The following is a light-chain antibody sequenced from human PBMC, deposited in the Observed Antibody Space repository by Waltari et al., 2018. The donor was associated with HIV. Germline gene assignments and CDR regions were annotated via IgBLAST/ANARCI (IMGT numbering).Light chain of an antibody. CDR1: QGISDY. CDR2: AAS. Sequence: DIQMTQFPSSLSASIGDRVTITCRASQGISDYLAWYQQKPGKAPKSLLYAASRLESGVPSRFSGSGSGTDYTLTISSLQPEDFAAYYCQQYYITPFTFGQGTRLEIK. V-gene: IGKV1-NL1*01. J-gene: IGKJ5*01. CDR3: QQYYITPFT.